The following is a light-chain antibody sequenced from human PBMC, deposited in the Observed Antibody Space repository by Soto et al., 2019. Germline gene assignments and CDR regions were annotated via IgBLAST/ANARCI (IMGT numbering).Light chain of an antibody. J-gene: IGLJ2*01. Sequence: QSVLTQPASVSGSPGQSITISCTGTSNVGYKYVSWFQQHPGKAPKLIIYEVTYWPSGVSDRFSGSKSVNTASLTISGLQDEDEADYYCSSYTSSNTRVFGGGTKLTVL. CDR3: SSYTSSNTRV. CDR2: EVT. CDR1: SNVGYKY. V-gene: IGLV2-14*01.